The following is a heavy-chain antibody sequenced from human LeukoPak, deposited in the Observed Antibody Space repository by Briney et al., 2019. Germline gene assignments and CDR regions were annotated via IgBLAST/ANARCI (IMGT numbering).Heavy chain of an antibody. J-gene: IGHJ4*02. V-gene: IGHV3-33*01. CDR2: IWYDGKFK. Sequence: GKSLRLSCAASGFTFKTYAMHWVRQAPGKGLEWLAVIWYDGKFKYYGDSVKGRISISRDNSKATLDLQMDNLRAEDSDVYYCARGFGSGASSVQFWGQGTLVTVSS. CDR1: GFTFKTYA. D-gene: IGHD2-15*01. CDR3: ARGFGSGASSVQF.